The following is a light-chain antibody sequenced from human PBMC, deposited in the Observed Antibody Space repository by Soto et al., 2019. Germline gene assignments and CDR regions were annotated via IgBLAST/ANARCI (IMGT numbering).Light chain of an antibody. V-gene: IGLV2-14*01. CDR1: SSDVGPYNY. CDR2: EVT. CDR3: SSYTTSSTLV. J-gene: IGLJ3*02. Sequence: QSALTQPASVSGSPGQSITISCTGPSSDVGPYNYVSWYQHHPGKAPKLLIYEVTKRPSGVSNRFSGSKSGNTASLTISGLQAEDEADYYCSSYTTSSTLVFGGGTKVTVL.